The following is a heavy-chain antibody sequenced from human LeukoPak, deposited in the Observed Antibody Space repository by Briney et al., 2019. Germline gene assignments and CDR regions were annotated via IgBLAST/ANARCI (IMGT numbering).Heavy chain of an antibody. V-gene: IGHV5-51*01. D-gene: IGHD3-22*01. CDR1: GYRFIGYW. J-gene: IGHJ3*02. CDR2: IYPGDTDT. CDR3: ARPIKRDYYDSSGYFDAFDI. Sequence: GESLKISCQGSGYRFIGYWIGWVRQVPGKGLEWMGIIYPGDTDTRYSPSFQGQVTISADKSVSTAYLQWSSLKASDTAMYYCARPIKRDYYDSSGYFDAFDIWGQGTMVTVSS.